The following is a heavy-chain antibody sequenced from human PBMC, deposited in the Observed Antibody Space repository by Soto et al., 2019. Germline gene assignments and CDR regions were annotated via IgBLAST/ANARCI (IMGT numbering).Heavy chain of an antibody. D-gene: IGHD1-26*01. Sequence: EVQLVESGGGLVQPGGSLRLSCAASGFTFSDHYMDWVRQAPGKGLEWVGRSRNKANSYTTEYAASVKCRFTISRDGSKNSPYLQMNSLKTEDTAVYFCARVRDSAYYFDYWCQGTLVTVSS. CDR1: GFTFSDHY. CDR3: ARVRDSAYYFDY. J-gene: IGHJ4*02. V-gene: IGHV3-72*01. CDR2: SRNKANSYTT.